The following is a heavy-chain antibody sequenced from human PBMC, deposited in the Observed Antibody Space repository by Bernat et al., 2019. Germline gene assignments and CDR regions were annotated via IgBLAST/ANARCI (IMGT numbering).Heavy chain of an antibody. CDR3: ARMIRWGAGTTVTKGNWFDP. D-gene: IGHD4-17*01. V-gene: IGHV3-74*01. CDR2: INSDGSST. Sequence: EVQLVESGGGLVQPGGSLRLSCAASGFTFSSYWMHSVRQAPGKGLVWVSRINSDGSSTSYADSVKGRFTISRDNAKNTLYLQMNSLRAEDTAVYYCARMIRWGAGTTVTKGNWFDPWGQGTLVTVSS. CDR1: GFTFSSYW. J-gene: IGHJ5*02.